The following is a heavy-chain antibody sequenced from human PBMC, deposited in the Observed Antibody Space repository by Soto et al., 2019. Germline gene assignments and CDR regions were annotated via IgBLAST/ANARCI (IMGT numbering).Heavy chain of an antibody. D-gene: IGHD3-16*02. CDR1: GFTFSSYA. J-gene: IGHJ4*02. V-gene: IGHV3-23*01. CDR3: AKDFYDYIWGSYRPNNFDY. Sequence: EVQLLESGGGLVQPGGSLRLSCAASGFTFSSYAMSWVRQAPGKGLEWVSAISGSGGSTYYADSVKGRFTISRDNSKNTLYLQMNSLRDEDTAVYYCAKDFYDYIWGSYRPNNFDYWGQGTLVTVSS. CDR2: ISGSGGST.